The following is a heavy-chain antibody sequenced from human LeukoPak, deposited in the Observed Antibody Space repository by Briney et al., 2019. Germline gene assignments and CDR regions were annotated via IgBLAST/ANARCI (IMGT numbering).Heavy chain of an antibody. J-gene: IGHJ4*02. Sequence: GGSLRLSCAASGFTFSSYVMSWVRQAPGKGLEWVSAISGSGGSTYYADSVKGRFTISRDNSKNTLYLQMNSLRAEDSAGYSCAKGSSGWRYYFDYWGQGTLVTVSS. CDR3: AKGSSGWRYYFDY. V-gene: IGHV3-23*01. CDR2: ISGSGGST. CDR1: GFTFSSYV. D-gene: IGHD6-19*01.